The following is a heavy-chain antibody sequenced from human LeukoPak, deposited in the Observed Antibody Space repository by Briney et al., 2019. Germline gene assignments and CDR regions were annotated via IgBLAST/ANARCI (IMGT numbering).Heavy chain of an antibody. Sequence: GRSLRLSCEASGFTFSSYGMHWVRQAPGKGLEWVAVIWYDGSNKYYADSVKGRFTISRDNSKNTLYLQMNSLRAEDTAVYYCARTYYYGSGSYIPYYYYGMDVWGQGTTVTVSS. CDR2: IWYDGSNK. V-gene: IGHV3-33*01. CDR1: GFTFSSYG. J-gene: IGHJ6*02. D-gene: IGHD3-10*01. CDR3: ARTYYYGSGSYIPYYYYGMDV.